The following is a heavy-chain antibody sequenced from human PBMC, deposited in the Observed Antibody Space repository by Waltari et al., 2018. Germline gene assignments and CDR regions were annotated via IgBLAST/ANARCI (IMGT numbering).Heavy chain of an antibody. Sequence: EVQLVESGGGLVQPGGSQRHSCVASGFTFNSYAMSWVRQAPGKGLEWVSIISGSGGTTFYADSVKGRFTISRDNSKNTLFLQMNSLRAEDTAVYFCAKDAALWFGDLLGRGGNYYFDFWGQGTLVTVSS. D-gene: IGHD3-10*01. CDR3: AKDAALWFGDLLGRGGNYYFDF. CDR2: ISGSGGTT. V-gene: IGHV3-23*04. J-gene: IGHJ4*02. CDR1: GFTFNSYA.